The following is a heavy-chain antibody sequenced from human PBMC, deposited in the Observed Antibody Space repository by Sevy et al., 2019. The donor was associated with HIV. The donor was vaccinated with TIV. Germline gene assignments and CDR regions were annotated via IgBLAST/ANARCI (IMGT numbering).Heavy chain of an antibody. D-gene: IGHD5-18*01. J-gene: IGHJ4*02. V-gene: IGHV3-23*01. Sequence: GGSLRLSCAASGFTFSSYAMSWVRQAPGKGLEWVSAISGSGGSTYYADSVKGRFTISRDNSKNTLYLEMNSLRAEDTAVYHCARVSRRGYSYGPYFDYWGQGTLVTVSS. CDR3: ARVSRRGYSYGPYFDY. CDR2: ISGSGGST. CDR1: GFTFSSYA.